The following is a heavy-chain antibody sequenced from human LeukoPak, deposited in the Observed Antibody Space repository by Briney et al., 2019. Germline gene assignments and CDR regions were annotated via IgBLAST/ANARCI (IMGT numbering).Heavy chain of an antibody. CDR1: GFTFSSYG. V-gene: IGHV3-30*18. Sequence: GGSLRLSCAASGFTFSSYGMHWVRQAPGKGLEWVAVISYDGSNKYYADSVKGRFTISRDNSKNTLYLQMNSLRAEDTAVYYCAKVIPAGYWGQGTLVTVSS. CDR3: AKVIPAGY. CDR2: ISYDGSNK. D-gene: IGHD2-15*01. J-gene: IGHJ4*02.